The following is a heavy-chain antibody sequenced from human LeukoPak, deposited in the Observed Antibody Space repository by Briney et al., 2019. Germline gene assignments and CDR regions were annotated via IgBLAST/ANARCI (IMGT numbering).Heavy chain of an antibody. J-gene: IGHJ4*02. D-gene: IGHD4-17*01. CDR2: INPSGGST. Sequence: ASVTVSCKASGYTFTNYHMNWVRQAPGQGLEWMGIINPSGGSTTNAQKFQGRVIMTRDMSTSTVYMELSSLRSEDTAVYFCARYGHSPFFDYWGQGTLVIVSS. V-gene: IGHV1-46*01. CDR3: ARYGHSPFFDY. CDR1: GYTFTNYH.